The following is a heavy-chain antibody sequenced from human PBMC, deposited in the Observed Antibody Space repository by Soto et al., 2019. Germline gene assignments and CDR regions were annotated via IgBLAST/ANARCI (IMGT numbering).Heavy chain of an antibody. V-gene: IGHV4-34*01. D-gene: IGHD3-22*01. CDR1: GGSFSGYY. CDR3: ARGYDSSDY. J-gene: IGHJ4*02. Sequence: QVQLQQWGARLLKPSETLSVTCAVHGGSFSGYYWSWIRQPPGKGLEWIGEVNHSGGTSYNPSLKSRVTISVDASKNQFSLKMSSVTAADTAVYYCARGYDSSDYWGQGTLVTVSS. CDR2: VNHSGGT.